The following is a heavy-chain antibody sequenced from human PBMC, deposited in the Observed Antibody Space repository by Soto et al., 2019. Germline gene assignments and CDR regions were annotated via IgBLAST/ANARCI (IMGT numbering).Heavy chain of an antibody. Sequence: QVQLLQSGAEVKKPGASVKVSCTTSGYIFNTYGISWVRQAPGQGLEWMGWIGTYNGNTSYAQKFQGRVTMTTETSTSTSYLELRRLRFDDTAVYYCARDSGYDLRDYWGQGTLVTVSS. V-gene: IGHV1-18*01. CDR2: IGTYNGNT. CDR3: ARDSGYDLRDY. CDR1: GYIFNTYG. D-gene: IGHD5-12*01. J-gene: IGHJ4*02.